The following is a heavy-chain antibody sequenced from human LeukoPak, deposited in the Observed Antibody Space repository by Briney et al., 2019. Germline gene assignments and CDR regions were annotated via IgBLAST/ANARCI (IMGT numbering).Heavy chain of an antibody. Sequence: GGSLRLSCAASGFAFSNYAMNWVRQAPGKGLEWVSSISSSSSYIYYADSVKGRFTISRDNARNSLYLQMNSLRAEDTAVYYCARVNGIAAAGDPFDYWGQGTLVTVSS. CDR2: ISSSSSYI. D-gene: IGHD6-13*01. V-gene: IGHV3-21*01. CDR3: ARVNGIAAAGDPFDY. CDR1: GFAFSNYA. J-gene: IGHJ4*02.